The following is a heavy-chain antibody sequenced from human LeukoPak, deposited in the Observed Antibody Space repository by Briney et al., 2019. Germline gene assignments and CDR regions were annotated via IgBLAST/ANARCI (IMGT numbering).Heavy chain of an antibody. V-gene: IGHV3-74*01. Sequence: GGSLRLSFAASGFPFSHYWMHWVRQVPGKGLVWLSRASGDGSSTSYADSVKGRFTISRDNAKNSLYLQMNSLKVEDTAIYYCARDNWVDCWGQGTLVTVSS. CDR1: GFPFSHYW. J-gene: IGHJ5*01. CDR2: ASGDGSST. CDR3: ARDNWVDC.